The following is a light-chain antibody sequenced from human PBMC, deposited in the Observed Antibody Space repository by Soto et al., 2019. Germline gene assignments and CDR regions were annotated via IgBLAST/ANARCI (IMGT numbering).Light chain of an antibody. CDR2: NKS. Sequence: DIQMTQSPSSLSASVGDRVTITCQVSQNISNYLNWYQQKRGKAPKLLIYNKSNLKTGAPSRFSRSRSGTDFTYTISCLQPEDIVTYYCHQYDNLPPWTFGQGTKVEIK. V-gene: IGKV1-33*01. CDR3: HQYDNLPPWT. J-gene: IGKJ1*01. CDR1: QNISNY.